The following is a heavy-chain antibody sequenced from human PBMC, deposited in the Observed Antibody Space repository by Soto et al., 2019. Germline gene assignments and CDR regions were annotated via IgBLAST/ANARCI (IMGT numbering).Heavy chain of an antibody. CDR2: IYYIGST. CDR1: VGSISSGGYY. Sequence: LSLTCTVSVGSISSGGYYWSWIRQHPGKGLEWIGYIYYIGSTYYNPSLKSRVTISRHNSKNTLYLQMNTLRAEDTAVYYCARENPTSRLTGYYYLDYWGQGTLVTVSS. J-gene: IGHJ4*02. V-gene: IGHV4-31*03. CDR3: ARENPTSRLTGYYYLDY. D-gene: IGHD3-9*01.